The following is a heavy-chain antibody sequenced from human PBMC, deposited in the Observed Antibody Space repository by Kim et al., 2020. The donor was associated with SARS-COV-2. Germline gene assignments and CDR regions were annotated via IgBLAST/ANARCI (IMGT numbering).Heavy chain of an antibody. CDR1: GGSISSSSYY. CDR3: ARDASGYSSGLFDY. D-gene: IGHD6-19*01. J-gene: IGHJ4*02. CDR2: IYYSGST. Sequence: SETLSLTCTVSGGSISSSSYYWGWIRQPPGKGLEWIGSIYYSGSTYYNPSLKSRVTISVDTSKNQFSLKLSSVTAADTAVYDCARDASGYSSGLFDYWGQGTLVTVSS. V-gene: IGHV4-39*07.